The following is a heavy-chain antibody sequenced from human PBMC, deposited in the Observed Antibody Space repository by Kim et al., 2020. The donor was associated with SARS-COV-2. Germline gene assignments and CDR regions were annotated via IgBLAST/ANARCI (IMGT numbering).Heavy chain of an antibody. J-gene: IGHJ4*02. Sequence: ATVEGRFTISRDNAKNSLYLQMNSLRAEDTAVYYCGGGEGAVLDSSSWYYWGQGTLVTVSS. D-gene: IGHD6-13*01. CDR3: GGGEGAVLDSSSWYY. V-gene: IGHV3-11*06.